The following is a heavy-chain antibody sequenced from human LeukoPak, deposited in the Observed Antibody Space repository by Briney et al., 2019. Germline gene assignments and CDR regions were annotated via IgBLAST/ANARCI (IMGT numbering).Heavy chain of an antibody. D-gene: IGHD3-3*01. CDR2: ITSSSSTV. CDR1: GFTFSSYS. V-gene: IGHV3-48*01. CDR3: AKDLTIFGVVMSYYFDC. Sequence: GGSLRLSCAASGFTFSSYSMNWVRQAPGKGLEWVSYITSSSSTVYYADSVKGRFTISRDNSKNTLYLQMSSLRAEDTAVYYCAKDLTIFGVVMSYYFDCWGQGTLVTVSS. J-gene: IGHJ4*02.